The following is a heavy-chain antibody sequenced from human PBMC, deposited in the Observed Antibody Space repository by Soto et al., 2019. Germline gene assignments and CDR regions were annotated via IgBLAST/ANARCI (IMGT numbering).Heavy chain of an antibody. D-gene: IGHD6-13*01. Sequence: QVQLVQSGAEVKKPGSSVKVSCKASGGTFSSYTISWVRQAPGQGLEWMGRIIPILGIANYAQKFQGRVTITADKSTSTAYMELSSLRSEDTAVYDCARDSSSSLAGGWFDPWGQGTLVTVSS. V-gene: IGHV1-69*08. J-gene: IGHJ5*02. CDR3: ARDSSSSLAGGWFDP. CDR1: GGTFSSYT. CDR2: IIPILGIA.